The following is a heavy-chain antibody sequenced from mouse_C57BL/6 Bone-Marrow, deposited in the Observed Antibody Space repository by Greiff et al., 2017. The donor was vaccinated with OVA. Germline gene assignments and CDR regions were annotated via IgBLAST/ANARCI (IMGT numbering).Heavy chain of an antibody. J-gene: IGHJ2*01. CDR2: ISAGGSCT. V-gene: IGHV5-4*01. Sequence: DVKLVESGGGLVKPGGSLKLSCAASGFTFSSYAMSWVRQTPEKRLEWVATISAGGSCTYYPDNVKGRFTISSATAKNNLYLQMRHLKSEDTAMYYCTREEDNPFDYWGQGTTLTVSS. CDR3: TREEDNPFDY. D-gene: IGHD1-3*01. CDR1: GFTFSSYA.